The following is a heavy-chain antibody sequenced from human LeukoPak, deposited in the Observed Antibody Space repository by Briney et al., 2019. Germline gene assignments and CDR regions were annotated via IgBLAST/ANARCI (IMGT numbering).Heavy chain of an antibody. CDR2: INPXSGGR. CDR3: ARAPPLPLGXXXXXGAFDV. D-gene: IGHD3/OR15-3a*01. J-gene: IGHJ3*01. CDR1: GYTFSDYY. Sequence: GASVKVSCKASGYTFSDYYIHWVRQAPGQGLQWMGWINPXSGGRNFALQSPDRVTMTRDTSISTAYMELRSLESDDTAVYYCARAPPLPLGXXXXXGAFDVWGRGTMVTVSS. V-gene: IGHV1-2*02.